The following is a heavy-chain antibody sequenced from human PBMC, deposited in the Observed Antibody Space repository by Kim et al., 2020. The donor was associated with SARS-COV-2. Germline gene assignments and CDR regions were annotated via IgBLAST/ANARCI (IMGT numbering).Heavy chain of an antibody. D-gene: IGHD1-26*01. Sequence: SETLSLTCTVSGGSISSYYWSWIRQPPGKGLEWIGYIYYSGSTNYNPSLKSRVTISVDTSKNQFSLKLSSVTAADTAVYYCARGVQVGATYWFHPWGQGTLVTVSS. V-gene: IGHV4-59*01. CDR2: IYYSGST. J-gene: IGHJ5*02. CDR1: GGSISSYY. CDR3: ARGVQVGATYWFHP.